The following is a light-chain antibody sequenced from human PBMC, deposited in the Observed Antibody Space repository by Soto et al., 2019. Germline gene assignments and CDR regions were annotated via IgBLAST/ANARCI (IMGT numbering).Light chain of an antibody. V-gene: IGKV3-20*01. CDR1: QSVSTD. Sequence: ALAQSPVALSLSPGERATLSCRASQSVSTDLAWYQQKPGQAPRLLIYDASSRATGIPDRFSGSGSGTDFTLTISRLEPEDFAVYYCQQYGSSPPLTFGGGTKVDIK. J-gene: IGKJ4*01. CDR2: DAS. CDR3: QQYGSSPPLT.